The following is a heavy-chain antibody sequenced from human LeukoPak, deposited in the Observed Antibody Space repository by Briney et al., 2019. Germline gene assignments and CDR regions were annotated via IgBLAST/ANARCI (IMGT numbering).Heavy chain of an antibody. J-gene: IGHJ5*02. CDR2: INPNSGGT. D-gene: IGHD6-13*01. CDR3: ARDTYSSSSNWFDP. V-gene: IGHV1-2*02. Sequence: ASVKVSCKASGYTFTGYYMHWVRQAPGQGLEWMGWINPNSGGTNYAQKFQGRATMTRDTSISTAYMELSRLRSDDTAVYYCARDTYSSSSNWFDPWGQGTLVTVSS. CDR1: GYTFTGYY.